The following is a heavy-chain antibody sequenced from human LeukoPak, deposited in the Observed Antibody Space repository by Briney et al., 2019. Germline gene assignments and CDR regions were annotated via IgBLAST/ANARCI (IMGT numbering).Heavy chain of an antibody. Sequence: GESLKISCKGSGYSFTSYWIVWVRQMPGKGLEWMGIIYPGDSDTRCSPSFQGLVTISADKSISTAYLQWSSLKASDTAMYYCARHRSITVSPDAFDIWGQGTMVTVSS. J-gene: IGHJ3*02. CDR3: ARHRSITVSPDAFDI. V-gene: IGHV5-51*01. CDR2: IYPGDSDT. D-gene: IGHD3-9*01. CDR1: GYSFTSYW.